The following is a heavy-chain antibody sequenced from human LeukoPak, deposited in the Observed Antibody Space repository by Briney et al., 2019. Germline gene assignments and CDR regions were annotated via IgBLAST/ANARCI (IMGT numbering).Heavy chain of an antibody. D-gene: IGHD3-10*01. CDR2: IYHSGST. V-gene: IGHV4-4*02. CDR1: GGSISSSNW. CDR3: ARGGSSWFGELLPQYYFDY. Sequence: NASETLSLTCAVSGGSISSSNWWSWVRQPPGKGLEWIGEIYHSGSTNYNPSLKSRVTISVDKSKNQFSLKLSSVTAADTAVYYCARGGSSWFGELLPQYYFDYWGQGTLVTVSS. J-gene: IGHJ4*02.